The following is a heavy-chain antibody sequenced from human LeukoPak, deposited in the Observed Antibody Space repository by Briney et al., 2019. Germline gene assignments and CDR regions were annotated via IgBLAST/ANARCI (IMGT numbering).Heavy chain of an antibody. J-gene: IGHJ4*02. CDR1: GFTFSSYS. D-gene: IGHD3-10*01. V-gene: IGHV3-21*01. Sequence: GGSLRLSCAASGFTFSSYSMNWVRQAPGKGLEWVSSISSSSSYIYYADSVKGRFTISRDNAKNSLYLQMNSLRAEDTALYYCASVDYYGSWNSYNDVDYWGQGALVTVSS. CDR2: ISSSSSYI. CDR3: ASVDYYGSWNSYNDVDY.